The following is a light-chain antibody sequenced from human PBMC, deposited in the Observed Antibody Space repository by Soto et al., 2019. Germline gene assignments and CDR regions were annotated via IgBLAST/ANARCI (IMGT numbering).Light chain of an antibody. J-gene: IGKJ4*01. CDR2: DAS. CDR3: QQYGSTPLT. Sequence: EIVLTQSPDTLSLSPGERATLSCRASQSVRNNYLAWYQQKPGQAPRFLIFDASSRATGIPDRFSGSESGTDFTLTISRLEPEDFAVYYCQQYGSTPLTFGGGTKV. CDR1: QSVRNNY. V-gene: IGKV3-20*01.